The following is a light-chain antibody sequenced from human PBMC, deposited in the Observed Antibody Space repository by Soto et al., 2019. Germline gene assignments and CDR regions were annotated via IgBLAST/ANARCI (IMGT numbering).Light chain of an antibody. Sequence: QAVVTQPASVSGSPGQSITISCTGTRSDIGSYNLVSWYQQHPGKAPKLMIYEVSKRPSGVSNRFSGSKSGNTASLTISGLQAEDDADYYCCSYAGDSTFVFGTGTKLTVL. V-gene: IGLV2-23*02. CDR3: CSYAGDSTFV. CDR2: EVS. J-gene: IGLJ1*01. CDR1: RSDIGSYNL.